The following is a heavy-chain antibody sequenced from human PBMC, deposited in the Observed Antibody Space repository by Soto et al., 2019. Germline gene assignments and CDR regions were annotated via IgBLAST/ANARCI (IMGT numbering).Heavy chain of an antibody. Sequence: ASVKVSCKASGYSFTSYGIGWVRQVPGQGPEWMGWISPYNGRTNYAQSVKGRVVTTTDISSNTVYLELRSLRSDDSAIYYCGRCRTDSYAMDVWGQ. D-gene: IGHD5-18*01. CDR1: GYSFTSYG. J-gene: IGHJ6*02. V-gene: IGHV1-18*01. CDR3: GRCRTDSYAMDV. CDR2: ISPYNGRT.